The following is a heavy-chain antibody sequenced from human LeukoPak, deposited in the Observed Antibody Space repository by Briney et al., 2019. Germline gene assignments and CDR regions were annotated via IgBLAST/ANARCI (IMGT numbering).Heavy chain of an antibody. CDR3: ARGEITIFGVVANFDY. V-gene: IGHV1-69*05. CDR2: GIPIFGTA. D-gene: IGHD3-3*01. CDR1: GGTFSSYA. Sequence: SVTVSCMASGGTFSSYAISWVRQAPGQGLEWMGGGIPIFGTANYAQKFQGRVTITTDESTSTAYMELSSLRSEDMAVYYCARGEITIFGVVANFDYWGQGTLVTVSS. J-gene: IGHJ4*02.